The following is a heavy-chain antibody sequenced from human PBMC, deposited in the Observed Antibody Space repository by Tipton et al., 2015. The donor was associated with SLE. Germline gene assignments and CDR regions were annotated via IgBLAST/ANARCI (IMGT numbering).Heavy chain of an antibody. CDR2: IWYDGSNK. J-gene: IGHJ4*02. Sequence: SLRLSCAVSGFTFSSYGMHWVRQAPGKGLEWVAVIWYDGSNKYYADSVKGRFTISRDNSKNTLYLQMNSLRAEDTAVYYCARDRGVYSSSWPFDYWGQGTLVTVSS. V-gene: IGHV3-33*01. CDR1: GFTFSSYG. CDR3: ARDRGVYSSSWPFDY. D-gene: IGHD6-13*01.